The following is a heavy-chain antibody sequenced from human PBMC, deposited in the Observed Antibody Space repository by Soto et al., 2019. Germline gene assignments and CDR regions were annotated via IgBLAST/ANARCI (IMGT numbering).Heavy chain of an antibody. D-gene: IGHD1-26*01. Sequence: GGSLRLSCAASGFIFSSYSMNWVRQAPGKGLEWVSYISGHSTSIYYADSVKGRFTISRDNAKKSLSLQMNSLRDEDTAVYYCARGELDRTIDCWGQGTLVTVSS. V-gene: IGHV3-48*02. CDR3: ARGELDRTIDC. J-gene: IGHJ4*02. CDR1: GFIFSSYS. CDR2: ISGHSTSI.